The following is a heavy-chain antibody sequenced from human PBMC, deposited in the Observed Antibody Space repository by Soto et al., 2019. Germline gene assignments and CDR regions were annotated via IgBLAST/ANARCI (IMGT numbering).Heavy chain of an antibody. CDR2: INPSGGST. J-gene: IGHJ6*02. CDR1: GYTFTSYY. CDR3: ATVAYYGFWSRYRGPTFYYYYYGMDV. Sequence: ASVKVSCKASGYTFTSYYMHWVRQAPGQGLEWMGIINPSGGSTSYAQKFQGRVTMTRDTSTSTVYMELSSLRSEDTAVYYCATVAYYGFWSRYRGPTFYYYYYGMDVWGQGTTVSVSS. D-gene: IGHD3-3*01. V-gene: IGHV1-46*01.